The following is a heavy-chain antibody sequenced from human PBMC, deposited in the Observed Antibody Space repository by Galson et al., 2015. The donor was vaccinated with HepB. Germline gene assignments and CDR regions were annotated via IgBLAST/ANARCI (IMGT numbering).Heavy chain of an antibody. V-gene: IGHV3-33*01. CDR1: GFTFSGYG. CDR3: ARDSRGGNVHYYYYGMDV. CDR2: IWYDGSNK. J-gene: IGHJ6*02. D-gene: IGHD2/OR15-2a*01. Sequence: SLRLSCAASGFTFSGYGMHWVRQAPGKGLEWVAVIWYDGSNKYYADSVKGRFTISRDNSKNTLYLQMNSLRAEDSAVYYCARDSRGGNVHYYYYGMDVWGQGTTVTVSS.